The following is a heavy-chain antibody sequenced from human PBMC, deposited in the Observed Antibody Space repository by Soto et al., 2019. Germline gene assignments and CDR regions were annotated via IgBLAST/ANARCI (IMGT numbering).Heavy chain of an antibody. CDR2: IYYSGST. CDR1: GGSISSSSYY. D-gene: IGHD6-25*01. CDR3: ARHRDRLDLDWFDP. Sequence: SETLSLTCTVSGGSISSSSYYWGGIRQPPGKGLEWIGSIYYSGSTYYNPSLKSRVTISVDTSKNQFSLKLSSVTAADTAVYYCARHRDRLDLDWFDPWGQGTLVTVSS. V-gene: IGHV4-39*01. J-gene: IGHJ5*02.